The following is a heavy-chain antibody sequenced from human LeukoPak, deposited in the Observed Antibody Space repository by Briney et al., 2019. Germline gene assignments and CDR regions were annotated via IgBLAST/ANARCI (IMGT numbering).Heavy chain of an antibody. CDR1: GGTFSSYA. CDR3: ARDDNTGVLPAYYGMDV. Sequence: SVKVSCTASGGTFSSYAISWVRQAPGQGLEWMGGIIPIFGTANYAQKFQGRVTITADESTSTAYMELSSLRSEDTAVYYCARDDNTGVLPAYYGMDVWGQGTTVTVSS. J-gene: IGHJ6*02. V-gene: IGHV1-69*13. D-gene: IGHD1-14*01. CDR2: IIPIFGTA.